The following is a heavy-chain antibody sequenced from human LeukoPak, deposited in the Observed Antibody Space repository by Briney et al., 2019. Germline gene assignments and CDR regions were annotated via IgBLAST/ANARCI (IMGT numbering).Heavy chain of an antibody. J-gene: IGHJ6*02. CDR2: IYSDDAT. Sequence: GGSLRLSCAASGCGVSVEYMAWVRQAPGKGLEWVSIIYSDDATYYGDSVKGRFTISRDSFKNTVYLQMNSLRAEDTAVYYCARDRFNGMDVWGRGTTVTVSS. CDR3: ARDRFNGMDV. CDR1: GCGVSVEY. D-gene: IGHD3-3*01. V-gene: IGHV3-66*01.